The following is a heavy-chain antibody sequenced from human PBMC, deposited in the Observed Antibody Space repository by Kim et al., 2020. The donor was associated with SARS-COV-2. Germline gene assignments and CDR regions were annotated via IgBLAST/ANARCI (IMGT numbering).Heavy chain of an antibody. CDR1: GYSFTSYW. CDR3: ARVWLRLTPPSTPPDY. J-gene: IGHJ4*02. CDR2: IYPGDSDT. V-gene: IGHV5-51*01. Sequence: GESLKISCKGSGYSFTSYWIGWVRQMPGKGLEWMGIIYPGDSDTRYSPSFQGQVTISADKSISTAYLQWSSLKASDTAMYYCARVWLRLTPPSTPPDYWGQGTLVTVSS. D-gene: IGHD5-12*01.